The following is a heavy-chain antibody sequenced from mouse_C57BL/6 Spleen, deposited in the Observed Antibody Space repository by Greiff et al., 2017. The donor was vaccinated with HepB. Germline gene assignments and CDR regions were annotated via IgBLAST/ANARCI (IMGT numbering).Heavy chain of an antibody. CDR2: INYDGSST. D-gene: IGHD1-1*01. V-gene: IGHV5-16*01. CDR1: GFTFSDYY. CDR3: ARDTHYYGSSWGYFDV. J-gene: IGHJ1*03. Sequence: DVKLVESEGGLVQPGSSMKLSCTASGFTFSDYYMAWVRQVPEKGLEWVANINYDGSSTYYLDSLKSRFIISRDNAKNILYLQMSSLKSEDTATYYCARDTHYYGSSWGYFDVWGTGTTVTVSS.